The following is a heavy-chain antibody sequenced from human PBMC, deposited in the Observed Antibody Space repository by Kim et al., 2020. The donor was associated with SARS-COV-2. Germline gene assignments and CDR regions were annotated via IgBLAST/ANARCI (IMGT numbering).Heavy chain of an antibody. Sequence: ASVKVSCKASGYTFNNYFMHWVRQAPGQGLGWMGIINPSGVSTTYAQKFQGRVAMTRDTSTSTVYMELSSLRSEDTAVYYCAREGASADAFDIWGQGTMVTVSS. J-gene: IGHJ3*02. CDR1: GYTFNNYF. CDR3: AREGASADAFDI. D-gene: IGHD3-16*01. V-gene: IGHV1-46*02. CDR2: INPSGVST.